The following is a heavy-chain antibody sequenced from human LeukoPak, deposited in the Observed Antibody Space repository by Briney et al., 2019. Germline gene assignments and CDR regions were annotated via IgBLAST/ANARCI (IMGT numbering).Heavy chain of an antibody. V-gene: IGHV3-11*06. D-gene: IGHD3-9*01. CDR1: GFTSSDYY. Sequence: GGSLRLSCAASGFTSSDYYMSWIRQAPGKGLEWVSYISSSSSYTNYADSVKGRFTISRDNAKNSLYLQMNSLRAEDTAVYYCARDLSDYDILTGYYHKYYFDYWGQGTLVTVSS. CDR3: ARDLSDYDILTGYYHKYYFDY. J-gene: IGHJ4*02. CDR2: ISSSSSYT.